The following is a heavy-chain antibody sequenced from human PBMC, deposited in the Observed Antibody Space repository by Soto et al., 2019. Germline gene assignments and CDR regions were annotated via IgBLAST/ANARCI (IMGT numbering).Heavy chain of an antibody. CDR1: GFIFSSYP. CDR2: ISASSTYI. V-gene: IGHV3-21*01. Sequence: EVQLVESGGGLVKPGGSLRLSCAASGFIFSSYPMNWVRQAPGKGLEWVSSISASSTYIYYADSLKGRCTISRDNAYNSLYLQMNSLGAEDTAVYCCARGWLRDPWMYWGQGTLVTVSS. D-gene: IGHD5-12*01. CDR3: ARGWLRDPWMY. J-gene: IGHJ4*02.